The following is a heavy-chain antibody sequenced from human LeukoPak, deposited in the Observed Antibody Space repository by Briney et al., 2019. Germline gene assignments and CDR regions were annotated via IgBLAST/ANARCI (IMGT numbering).Heavy chain of an antibody. D-gene: IGHD2-21*02. CDR3: ARRMTYDY. V-gene: IGHV4-34*01. CDR1: GGSFSGYY. J-gene: IGHJ4*02. CDR2: INHSGST. Sequence: SETLSLTCAVYGGSFSGYYWSWIRQPPGKGLEWMGEINHSGSTNYNPSLKSRVTISVDTSKNQFSLKLSSVTAADTAVYYCARRMTYDYWGQGTLVTVSS.